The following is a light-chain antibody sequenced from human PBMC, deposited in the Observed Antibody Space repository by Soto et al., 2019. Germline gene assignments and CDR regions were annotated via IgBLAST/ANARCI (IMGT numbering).Light chain of an antibody. J-gene: IGKJ5*01. CDR3: MQGTHLIT. V-gene: IGKV2-30*01. CDR1: ESLIYSDGSTF. Sequence: DVVMTQTPLSLPVTLGQPASISCRSSESLIYSDGSTFLSWFHQRPGQSPRRLIFLVSHRDRGVPGRFSGSGSGTDFTLRISRVEAEDIGVYYCMQGTHLITFGQGTRLEIK. CDR2: LVS.